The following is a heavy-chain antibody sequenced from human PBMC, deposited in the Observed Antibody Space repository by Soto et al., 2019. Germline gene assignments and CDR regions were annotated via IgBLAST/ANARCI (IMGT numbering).Heavy chain of an antibody. Sequence: QVPLVQSGAEVKKPGASVKVSCKASGYTFTSYGISWVRQAPGQGLEWMGWISAYNGNTNYAPKLQGRVTMTTDTATSTAYMELRSLRSDDTAVYHSARRGPPLCSGGSCYSSGWFDPWGQGTLVTVSS. J-gene: IGHJ5*02. V-gene: IGHV1-18*01. D-gene: IGHD2-15*01. CDR2: ISAYNGNT. CDR3: ARRGPPLCSGGSCYSSGWFDP. CDR1: GYTFTSYG.